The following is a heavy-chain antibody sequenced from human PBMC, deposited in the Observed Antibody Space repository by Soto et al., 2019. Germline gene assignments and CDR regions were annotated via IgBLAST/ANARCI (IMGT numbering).Heavy chain of an antibody. CDR3: ARKYTYGYDAFDP. Sequence: QVQLVQSGAEVKKPGASVQVSCKASGYTFTSYDINWVRLVTGQGLEWMGWMNPNTGNAGYAQKFQGRVTMTRSTSHSTAYRQLSSLRPEDRAVDYCARKYTYGYDAFDPWGQGNLVNVPS. J-gene: IGHJ5*02. D-gene: IGHD5-18*01. CDR2: MNPNTGNA. CDR1: GYTFTSYD. V-gene: IGHV1-8*01.